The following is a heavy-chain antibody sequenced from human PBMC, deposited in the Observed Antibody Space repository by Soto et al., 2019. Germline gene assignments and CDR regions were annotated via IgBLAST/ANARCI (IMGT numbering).Heavy chain of an antibody. V-gene: IGHV1-8*01. D-gene: IGHD3-3*01. CDR1: GYTFTSYD. CDR2: MNPNSGNT. Sequence: GASVKVSCKASGYTFTSYDINWVRQATGQRLEWMGWMNPNSGNTGYAQKYQGRVTMTRNTAISTAYMELSSLRSEDTAVYYCARADSYYDFWSGYYTGWSFDYWGQGTLVTVSS. J-gene: IGHJ4*02. CDR3: ARADSYYDFWSGYYTGWSFDY.